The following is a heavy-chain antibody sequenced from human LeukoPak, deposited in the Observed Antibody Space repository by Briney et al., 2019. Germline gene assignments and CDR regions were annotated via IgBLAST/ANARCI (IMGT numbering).Heavy chain of an antibody. Sequence: ASVKVSCKASGYTFTGYYMHWVRQAPGQRLEWMGWINAGNGNTKYSQKFQGRVTITRDTSASTAYMELSSLRSEDTAVYYCARDLGYSYGSDNWFDPWGQGTLVTVSS. J-gene: IGHJ5*02. CDR3: ARDLGYSYGSDNWFDP. D-gene: IGHD5-18*01. V-gene: IGHV1-3*01. CDR2: INAGNGNT. CDR1: GYTFTGYY.